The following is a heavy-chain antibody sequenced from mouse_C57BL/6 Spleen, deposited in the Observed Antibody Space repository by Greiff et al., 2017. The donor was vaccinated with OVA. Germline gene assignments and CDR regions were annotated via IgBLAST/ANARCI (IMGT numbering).Heavy chain of an antibody. J-gene: IGHJ3*01. D-gene: IGHD2-4*01. V-gene: IGHV1-82*01. CDR2: IYPGDGDT. CDR3: ARYDYDGSLFAY. CDR1: GYAFSSSW. Sequence: QVQLKQSGPELVKPGASVKISCKASGYAFSSSWMNWVKQRPGKGLEWIGRIYPGDGDTNYNGKFKGKATLTADKSSSTAYMQLSSLASEDSAVYFCARYDYDGSLFAYWGQGTLVTVSA.